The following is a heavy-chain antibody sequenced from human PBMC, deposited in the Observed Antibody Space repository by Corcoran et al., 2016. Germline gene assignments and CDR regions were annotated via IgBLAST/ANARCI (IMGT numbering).Heavy chain of an antibody. V-gene: IGHV4-4*07. J-gene: IGHJ6*02. CDR3: ARGSGEDHYDFWSGYQPHDGMDV. CDR2: IYTSGST. CDR1: GGSISSYY. D-gene: IGHD3-3*01. Sequence: QVQLQESGPGLVKPSETLSLTCTVSGGSISSYYWSWIRQPAGKGLEWIGRIYTSGSTNYNPSLKSRVTMSVDTSKNQFSLKLSSVTAADTAVYYCARGSGEDHYDFWSGYQPHDGMDVWGQGTTVTVSS.